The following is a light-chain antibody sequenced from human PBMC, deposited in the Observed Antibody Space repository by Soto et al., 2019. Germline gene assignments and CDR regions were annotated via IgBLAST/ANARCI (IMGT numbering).Light chain of an antibody. V-gene: IGLV2-18*02. CDR3: SSYTSTSRYV. J-gene: IGLJ1*01. CDR2: EVT. CDR1: SSDVGKYDR. Sequence: QSVLTQPPSVSGSPGQSVTISRTGTSSDVGKYDRVSWYQQPPGTAPKLIIYEVTNRPSGVPARFSGSKSGNTASLTISGLQAEDEADYYCSSYTSTSRYVFGAGTKVTV.